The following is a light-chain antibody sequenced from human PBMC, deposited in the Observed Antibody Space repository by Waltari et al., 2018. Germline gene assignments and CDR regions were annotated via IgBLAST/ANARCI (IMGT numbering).Light chain of an antibody. CDR3: CSYAGSYTSRV. J-gene: IGLJ1*01. CDR1: SSDVGGYNY. CDR2: DVS. V-gene: IGLV2-11*01. Sequence: QSALTQPRSVSGSPGQSVTISCTGTSSDVGGYNYVSWYQQHPGKAPKLMIYDVSKRPSWVPDRFSGSKSGNTASLTISGLQAEDEADYYCCSYAGSYTSRVFGTGTKVTVL.